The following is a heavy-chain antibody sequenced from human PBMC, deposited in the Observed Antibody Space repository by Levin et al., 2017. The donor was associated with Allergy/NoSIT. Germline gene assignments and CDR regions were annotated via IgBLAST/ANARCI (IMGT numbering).Heavy chain of an antibody. Sequence: SETLSLTCTVSGGSISSYYWSWIRQPPGKGLEWIGYIYYSGSTNYNPSLKSRVTISVDTSKNQFSLKLSSVTAADTAVYYCASARLLGATEGNYFDYWGQGTLVTVSS. CDR1: GGSISSYY. CDR2: IYYSGST. D-gene: IGHD3-3*01. V-gene: IGHV4-59*01. CDR3: ASARLLGATEGNYFDY. J-gene: IGHJ4*02.